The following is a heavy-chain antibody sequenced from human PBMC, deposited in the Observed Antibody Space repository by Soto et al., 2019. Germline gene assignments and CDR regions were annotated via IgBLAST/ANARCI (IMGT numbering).Heavy chain of an antibody. CDR2: IIPLFRTP. Sequence: QVQLVQSGAEVKEPGSSVKVSCQASGGTFSSSALSWVRQAPGQGLEWMGGIIPLFRTPDYAQKFQGRVTITADESTSTAYMELSSLRSEDTAIYYCARDNGRPQLGGNYYYITDVWGQGTTIPVSS. J-gene: IGHJ6*02. V-gene: IGHV1-69*12. CDR3: ARDNGRPQLGGNYYYITDV. D-gene: IGHD3-3*02. CDR1: GGTFSSSA.